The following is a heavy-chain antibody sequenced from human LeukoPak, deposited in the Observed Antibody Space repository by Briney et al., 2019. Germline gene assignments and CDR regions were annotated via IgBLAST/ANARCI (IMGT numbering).Heavy chain of an antibody. Sequence: ASVKVSCKASGYTFTSYYMHWVRQAPGQGLEWMGIINPSGGSTSYAQKFQGRVTMTRDTSTSTAYMELSSLRSEDTAVYYCARVGGIVATIGRGRYYFDYWGQGTLVTVSS. V-gene: IGHV1-46*01. CDR3: ARVGGIVATIGRGRYYFDY. J-gene: IGHJ4*02. CDR1: GYTFTSYY. CDR2: INPSGGST. D-gene: IGHD5-12*01.